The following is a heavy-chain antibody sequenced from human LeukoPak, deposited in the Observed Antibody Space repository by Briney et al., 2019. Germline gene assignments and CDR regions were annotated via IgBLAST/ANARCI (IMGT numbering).Heavy chain of an antibody. Sequence: KASETLSLTCTVSGGSISSYYWSWIRQPPGKGLEWIGYIYYSGSTNYNPSLKSRVTISVDTSKNQFSLKLSSVTAADTAVYYCARVAYYGSGSYYPDYWGQGTLVTVSS. CDR3: ARVAYYGSGSYYPDY. CDR1: GGSISSYY. V-gene: IGHV4-59*01. J-gene: IGHJ4*02. CDR2: IYYSGST. D-gene: IGHD3-10*01.